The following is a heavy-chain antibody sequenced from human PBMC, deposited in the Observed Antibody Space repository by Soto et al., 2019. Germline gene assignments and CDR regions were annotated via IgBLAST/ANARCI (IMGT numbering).Heavy chain of an antibody. D-gene: IGHD6-13*01. CDR3: ARGIRYSSSWYPFYYYYMDV. V-gene: IGHV4-59*01. J-gene: IGHJ6*03. CDR1: GGSISSYY. Sequence: SETLSLTCTVSGGSISSYYWSWIRQPPGKGLEWIGYIYYSGSTNYNPSLKSRVTISVDTSKNQFSLKLSSVTAADTAVYYCARGIRYSSSWYPFYYYYMDVWGKGTTVTVSS. CDR2: IYYSGST.